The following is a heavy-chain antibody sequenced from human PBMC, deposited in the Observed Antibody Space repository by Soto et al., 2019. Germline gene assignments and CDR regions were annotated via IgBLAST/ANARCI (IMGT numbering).Heavy chain of an antibody. CDR2: ISYDGSNK. Sequence: GGSLRLSCAASGFTFSSYAMHWVRQAPGKGLEWVAVISYDGSNKYYADSVKGRFTISRDNSKNTLYLQMNSLRAEDTAVYYCAREILPNWFDTWGQGTLVTVSS. CDR1: GFTFSSYA. J-gene: IGHJ5*02. CDR3: AREILPNWFDT. V-gene: IGHV3-30-3*01.